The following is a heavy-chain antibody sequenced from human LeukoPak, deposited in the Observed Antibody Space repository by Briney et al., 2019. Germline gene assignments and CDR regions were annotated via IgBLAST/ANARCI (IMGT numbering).Heavy chain of an antibody. Sequence: SVKVSCKASGGTFSSYAISWVRQAPGQGLEWMGGIIPIFGTANYAQKFQGRVTITADESTSTAYMELSSLRSEDTAVYYCARVGRGYCSSTSCLNYFDYWGQGTLVTVSS. CDR1: GGTFSSYA. V-gene: IGHV1-69*13. D-gene: IGHD2-2*01. CDR2: IIPIFGTA. CDR3: ARVGRGYCSSTSCLNYFDY. J-gene: IGHJ4*02.